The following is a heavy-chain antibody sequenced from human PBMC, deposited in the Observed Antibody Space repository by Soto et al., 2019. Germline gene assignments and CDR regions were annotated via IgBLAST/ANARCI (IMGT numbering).Heavy chain of an antibody. CDR2: IDPSDSYT. V-gene: IGHV5-10-1*01. CDR3: ARHPEGYSSSWNWFDP. CDR1: RYSFTSYW. D-gene: IGHD6-13*01. Sequence: PGESLKISCKGSRYSFTSYWISWVRQMPGKGLEWMGRIDPSDSYTNYSPSFQGHVTISADKSISTAYLQWSSLKASDTAMYYCARHPEGYSSSWNWFDPWGQGTLVTVSS. J-gene: IGHJ5*02.